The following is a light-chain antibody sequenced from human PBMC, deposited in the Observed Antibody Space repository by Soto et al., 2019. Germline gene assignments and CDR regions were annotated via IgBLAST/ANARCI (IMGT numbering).Light chain of an antibody. CDR1: QSVSSSS. J-gene: IGKJ2*01. V-gene: IGKV3-20*01. CDR2: GSS. Sequence: EIVVTQSPGTLSLSPGERATLSCRASQSVSSSSLAWYQQNPGQAPRLLIYGSSSMATGIPDRFSGSGSGTDFTITISRLEPEDFSLYYCQQYGSSPPRTFGQGTQLEIK. CDR3: QQYGSSPPRT.